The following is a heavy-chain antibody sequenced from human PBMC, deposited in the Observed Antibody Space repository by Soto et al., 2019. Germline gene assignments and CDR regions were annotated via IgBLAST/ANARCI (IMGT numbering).Heavy chain of an antibody. V-gene: IGHV4-4*02. J-gene: IGHJ6*02. CDR3: ARSPDSSGYYPRRYYYGMDV. Sequence: QVQLQESGPGLVKPSGTLSLTCAVSGGSISSSNWWSWVRQPPGKGLEWIGEIYHSGSTNYNPSLKSRVTMSVEKSKNQFSLKLSSVTAADTAVYYCARSPDSSGYYPRRYYYGMDVWGQGTTVTVSS. D-gene: IGHD3-22*01. CDR2: IYHSGST. CDR1: GGSISSSNW.